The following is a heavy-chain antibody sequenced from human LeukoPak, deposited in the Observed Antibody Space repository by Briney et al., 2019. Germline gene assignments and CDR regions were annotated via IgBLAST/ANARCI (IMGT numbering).Heavy chain of an antibody. CDR1: GYTFTSYG. CDR2: ISAYNGNT. V-gene: IGHV1-18*01. J-gene: IGHJ4*02. CDR3: ASGPAAIGLADY. Sequence: ASVKVSCKASGYTFTSYGISWVRQTPGRGLEWMGWISAYNGNTNYAQKLQGRVTMTTDTSTSTAYMELRSLRSDDTAVYYCASGPAAIGLADYWGQGTLVTVSS. D-gene: IGHD2-2*02.